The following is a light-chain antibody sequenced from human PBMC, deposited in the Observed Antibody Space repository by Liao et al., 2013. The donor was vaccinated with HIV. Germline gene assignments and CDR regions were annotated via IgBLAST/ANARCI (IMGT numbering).Light chain of an antibody. V-gene: IGLV3-21*01. J-gene: IGLJ1*01. Sequence: SYVLTQSPSMSVAPGKTARITCGENNIGSKNVHWYQQRPGQAPVLVIYYNSDRPSGIPERFSGSSSGTTVTLTISGVQAEDEADYYCQSADSSATYIYVFGTGTKVTVL. CDR3: QSADSSATYIYV. CDR1: NIGSKN. CDR2: YNS.